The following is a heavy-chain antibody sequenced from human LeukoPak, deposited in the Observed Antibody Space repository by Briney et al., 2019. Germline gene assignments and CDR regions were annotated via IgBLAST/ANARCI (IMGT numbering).Heavy chain of an antibody. J-gene: IGHJ4*02. Sequence: GGTLRLSCSASGFTFSSYAMYWVRQAPGKGLESVSTISSNGGTTYYEDSVKGRFNISRDNSKNTLYLQMSSLRPDDTAVYYCVKGEYSSTWLLDYWGQGTLVTVSS. CDR3: VKGEYSSTWLLDY. CDR2: ISSNGGTT. V-gene: IGHV3-64D*06. CDR1: GFTFSSYA. D-gene: IGHD6-13*01.